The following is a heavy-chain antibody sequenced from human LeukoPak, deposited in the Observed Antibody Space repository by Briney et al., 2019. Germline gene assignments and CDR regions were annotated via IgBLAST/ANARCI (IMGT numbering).Heavy chain of an antibody. CDR2: IRYDGTSK. V-gene: IGHV3-33*01. CDR1: GFSLSAYG. J-gene: IGHJ4*02. CDR3: ARSQSSSLIDY. D-gene: IGHD6-13*01. Sequence: PGRSLRLSCAASGFSLSAYGVHWVRQAPGKGLEWVAVIRYDGTSKDYADSVKGRFTFSRDNSKNTLYLQMNSLTVEDTAVYYCARSQSSSLIDYWGQGTLVTVSS.